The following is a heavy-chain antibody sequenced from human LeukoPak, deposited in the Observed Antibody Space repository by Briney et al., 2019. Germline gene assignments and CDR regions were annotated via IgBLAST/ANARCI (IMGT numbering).Heavy chain of an antibody. D-gene: IGHD5-18*01. CDR2: ISAYNGNT. CDR1: GYTFTNYV. J-gene: IGHJ4*02. V-gene: IGHV1-18*01. Sequence: ASVKVSCKASGYTFTNYVISWVRQAPGQGLEWMGWISAYNGNTNYPQNLQGRVTMTTDTSTSTAYMDLRSLRSDDTAVYYCARSPTTMVPYFDYWAREPWSPSPQ. CDR3: ARSPTTMVPYFDY.